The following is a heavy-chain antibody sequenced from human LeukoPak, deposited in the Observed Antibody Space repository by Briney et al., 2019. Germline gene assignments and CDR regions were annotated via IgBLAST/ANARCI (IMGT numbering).Heavy chain of an antibody. CDR2: IYNSGST. CDR1: GYSISSGYY. CDR3: ARAHMITSYYYYYYMDV. Sequence: SETLSLTCTVSGYSISSGYYWGWIRQPPGKGLEWIGYIYNSGSTYYNPSLKSRVTISIDTSKNQFSLKLTSVTAADTAVYYCARAHMITSYYYYYYMDVWGKGTTVTVSS. V-gene: IGHV4-38-2*02. D-gene: IGHD3-16*01. J-gene: IGHJ6*03.